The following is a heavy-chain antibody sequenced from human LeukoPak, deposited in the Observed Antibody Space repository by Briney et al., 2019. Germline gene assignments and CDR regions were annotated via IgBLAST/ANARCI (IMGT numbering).Heavy chain of an antibody. CDR2: ISSSSSTI. J-gene: IGHJ4*02. D-gene: IGHD6-19*01. CDR3: AKGDHSSGWYGS. CDR1: GFTFSSYS. Sequence: GGSLRLSCAASGFTFSSYSMNWVRQAPGKGLEWISYISSSSSTIYYADSVKGRFTISRDNAKNTLYLQMNSLRAEDTAVYYCAKGDHSSGWYGSWGQGTLVTVSS. V-gene: IGHV3-48*01.